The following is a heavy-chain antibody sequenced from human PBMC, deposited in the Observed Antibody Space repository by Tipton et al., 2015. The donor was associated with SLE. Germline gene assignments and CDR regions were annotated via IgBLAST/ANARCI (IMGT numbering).Heavy chain of an antibody. J-gene: IGHJ4*02. CDR2: ISYDGSNK. D-gene: IGHD2-15*01. CDR3: ARPGVADY. Sequence: SLRLSCAASGFTFSSYAMHWVRQAPGKGLEWVAVISYDGSNKYYADSVKGRFTISRDNSKNTLYLQMNSLRAEDTAVYYCARPGVADYWGQGTLVTVSS. V-gene: IGHV3-30-3*01. CDR1: GFTFSSYA.